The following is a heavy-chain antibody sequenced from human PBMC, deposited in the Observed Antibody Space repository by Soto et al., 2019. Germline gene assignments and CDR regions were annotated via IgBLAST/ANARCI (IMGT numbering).Heavy chain of an antibody. V-gene: IGHV4-34*01. J-gene: IGHJ5*02. CDR3: ARIVGGSSSWYEFDP. Sequence: SLTCAVYGGSFSGYYWSWIRQPPGKGLEWIGEINHSGSTNYNPSLKSRLTISKDTSRNQVVLTMTNVDPVDTATYYCARIVGGSSSWYEFDPWGQGTLVTVSS. CDR1: GGSFSGYY. D-gene: IGHD6-13*01. CDR2: INHSGST.